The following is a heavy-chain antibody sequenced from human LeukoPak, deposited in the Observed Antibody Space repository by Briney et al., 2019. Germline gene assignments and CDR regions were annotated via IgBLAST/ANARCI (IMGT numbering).Heavy chain of an antibody. D-gene: IGHD3-10*01. J-gene: IGHJ4*02. V-gene: IGHV3-48*03. CDR2: ISSGSTI. Sequence: GGSLRLSCAASGFTFSSYEMNWVRQAPGKGLEWVSYISSGSTIYDADSVKGRFTISRDNAKNLLYLQMNSLRAEDTAVYYCVRDRWFGELYFDSWGQGTLVTVSS. CDR1: GFTFSSYE. CDR3: VRDRWFGELYFDS.